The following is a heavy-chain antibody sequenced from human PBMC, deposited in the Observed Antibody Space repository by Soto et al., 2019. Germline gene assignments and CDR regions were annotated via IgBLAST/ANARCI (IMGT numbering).Heavy chain of an antibody. D-gene: IGHD2-15*01. V-gene: IGHV3-21*01. J-gene: IGHJ6*02. CDR1: GFTFSSYS. CDR3: ARDRIVVVAATLSMGYYYGMDV. Sequence: EVQLVESGGGLVKPGGSLRLSCAASGFTFSSYSMNWVRQAPGKGLEWVSSISSGSSYIYYADSVKGRFTISRDNAKNSLYLQMNSLRAEDTAVYYCARDRIVVVAATLSMGYYYGMDVWGQGTTVTVSS. CDR2: ISSGSSYI.